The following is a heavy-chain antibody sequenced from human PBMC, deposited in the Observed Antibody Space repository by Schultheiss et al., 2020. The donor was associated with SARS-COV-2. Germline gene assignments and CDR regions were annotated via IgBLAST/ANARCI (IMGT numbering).Heavy chain of an antibody. CDR2: IWYDGSNK. J-gene: IGHJ4*02. Sequence: GGSLRLSCAASGFTFSSYSMNWVRQAPGKGLEWVAVIWYDGSNKYYADSVKGRFTISRDNSKNTLYLQINSLRAEDTAVYYCARVPYGGNSEFDYWGQGTLVTVSS. V-gene: IGHV3-33*08. CDR1: GFTFSSYS. D-gene: IGHD4-23*01. CDR3: ARVPYGGNSEFDY.